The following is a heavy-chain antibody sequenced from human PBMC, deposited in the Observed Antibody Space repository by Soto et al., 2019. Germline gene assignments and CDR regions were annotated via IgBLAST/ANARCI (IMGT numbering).Heavy chain of an antibody. J-gene: IGHJ4*02. CDR2: ISYYGSNK. CDR1: GFTFRNYD. D-gene: IGHD2-2*01. CDR3: AKDSGQLPTYLDY. V-gene: IGHV3-30*18. Sequence: QVQLVESVGGVVEPGRSLRLSCAASGFTFRNYDMHWVRQAPGKGLARVTVISYYGSNKYYADSVKGRFTIARDNSQNTVYLQLSSLRPEDTAVYYCAKDSGQLPTYLDYWGQGTLVTVSS.